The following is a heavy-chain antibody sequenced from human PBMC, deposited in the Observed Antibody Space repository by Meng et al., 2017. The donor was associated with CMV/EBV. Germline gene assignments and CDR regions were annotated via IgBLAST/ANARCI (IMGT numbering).Heavy chain of an antibody. V-gene: IGHV1-69*05. J-gene: IGHJ4*02. CDR1: GGTLSSYA. CDR3: ARSIFGVVAYFDY. CDR2: IIPIFGTA. D-gene: IGHD3-3*01. Sequence: KASGGTLSSYAISWVRQAPGQGLEWMGGIIPIFGTANYAQKFQGRVTITTDESTSTAYMELSSLRSEDTAVYYCARSIFGVVAYFDYWGQGTLVTVSS.